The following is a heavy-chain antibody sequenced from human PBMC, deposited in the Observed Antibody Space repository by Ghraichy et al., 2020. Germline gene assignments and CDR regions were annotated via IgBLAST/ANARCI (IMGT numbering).Heavy chain of an antibody. D-gene: IGHD1-26*01. V-gene: IGHV3-30*04. CDR2: ISYDGSNK. CDR3: ARVGIVGATTPVDYYYGMDV. CDR1: GFTFSSYA. J-gene: IGHJ6*02. Sequence: GESLNISCAASGFTFSSYAMHWVRQAPGKGLEWVAVISYDGSNKYYADSVKGRFTISRDNSKNTLYLQMNSLRAEDTAVYYCARVGIVGATTPVDYYYGMDVWGQGTTVTVSS.